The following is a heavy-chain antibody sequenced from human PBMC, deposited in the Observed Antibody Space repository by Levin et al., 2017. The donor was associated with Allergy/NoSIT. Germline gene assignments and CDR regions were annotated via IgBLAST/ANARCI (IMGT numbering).Heavy chain of an antibody. J-gene: IGHJ6*03. CDR3: ARLPRPHAAGPYQYHYYYMDV. D-gene: IGHD2-2*01. CDR1: GGSITSSTYY. CDR2: IYYTTST. V-gene: IGHV4-39*01. Sequence: SQTLSLTCSVSGGSITSSTYYWGWIRQPPGKGLEWIGSIYYTTSTYYNPSLRGRITVSVDTSKNQFSLKVNSVTAADTAVYYCARLPRPHAAGPYQYHYYYMDVWGKGTTVTVSS.